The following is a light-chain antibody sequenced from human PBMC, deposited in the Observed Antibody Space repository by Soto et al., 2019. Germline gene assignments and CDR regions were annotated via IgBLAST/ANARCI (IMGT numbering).Light chain of an antibody. CDR2: EVN. V-gene: IGLV2-18*02. CDR3: CSLTTRDSHV. CDR1: SSDIGSYNR. Sequence: QSALTQPASVSGSPGQSITISCTGTSSDIGSYNRVSWYQQPPGTAPKLIIYEVNNRPSGVPDRFSGSKSGNTASLTISGLQAEDEADYYCCSLTTRDSHVFGTGTKVTVL. J-gene: IGLJ1*01.